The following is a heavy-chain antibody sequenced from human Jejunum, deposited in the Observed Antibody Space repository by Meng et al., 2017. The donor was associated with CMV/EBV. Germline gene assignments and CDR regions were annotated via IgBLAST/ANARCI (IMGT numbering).Heavy chain of an antibody. J-gene: IGHJ5*02. Sequence: SSSASHWVRQAPGKGLEWVAVISFLGHERNYADSVKGRFTILSDDYNNTVYLQMNSLTVEDTAVYYCARDVYCSGTSCFTNWFDPWGQGTLVTVSS. CDR1: SSSA. D-gene: IGHD2-2*02. V-gene: IGHV3-30*04. CDR3: ARDVYCSGTSCFTNWFDP. CDR2: ISFLGHER.